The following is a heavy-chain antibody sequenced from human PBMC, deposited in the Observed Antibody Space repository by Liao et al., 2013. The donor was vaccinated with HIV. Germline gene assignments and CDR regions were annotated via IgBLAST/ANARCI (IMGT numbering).Heavy chain of an antibody. CDR2: IYSSGDS. CDR1: GGSIYNGDYY. D-gene: IGHD4-17*01. Sequence: QVQLQESGPGLVKPSQTLSLTCTVSGGSIYNGDYYWSWIRQPPGKGLEWIGYIYSSGDSYYNPSLRSRVSMSVDTSKRQVSLKLTSVTAADTAVYYCAAGDYGAYKAFDFWGQGTVVTVSS. V-gene: IGHV4-30-4*08. J-gene: IGHJ3*01. CDR3: AAGDYGAYKAFDF.